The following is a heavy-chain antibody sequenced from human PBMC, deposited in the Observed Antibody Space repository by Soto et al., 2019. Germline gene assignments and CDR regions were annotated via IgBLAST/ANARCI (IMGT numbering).Heavy chain of an antibody. CDR2: IIPIFGTA. CDR3: ARDRAVAGTGHDY. Sequence: VASVKVSCKASGGTFSSYAISWVRQAPGQGLEWMGGIIPIFGTANYAQKFQGRVTITADESTSTAYMELSSLRSEDTAVYYCARDRAVAGTGHDYWGQGTLVTVSS. J-gene: IGHJ4*02. V-gene: IGHV1-69*13. D-gene: IGHD6-19*01. CDR1: GGTFSSYA.